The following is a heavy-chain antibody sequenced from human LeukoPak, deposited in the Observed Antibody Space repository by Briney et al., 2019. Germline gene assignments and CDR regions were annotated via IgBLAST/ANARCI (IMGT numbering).Heavy chain of an antibody. CDR3: TKEGGDYYDSSGYLDY. D-gene: IGHD3-22*01. CDR2: ITNSGSRM. Sequence: PGGSLGLSCAASGFTFSDYYMSWIRQAPGKGLEWVSYITNSGSRMYYTDSVKGRFTISRDNAKKSLYLQMNSLRAEDTAVYYCTKEGGDYYDSSGYLDYWGRGTLVTVSS. CDR1: GFTFSDYY. J-gene: IGHJ4*02. V-gene: IGHV3-11*04.